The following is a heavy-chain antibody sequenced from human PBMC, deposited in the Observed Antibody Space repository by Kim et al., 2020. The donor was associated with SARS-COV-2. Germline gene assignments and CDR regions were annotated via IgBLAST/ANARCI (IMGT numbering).Heavy chain of an antibody. CDR1: GGTFSSYA. CDR3: ARDSMDIVVVPAAGSPVLTY. J-gene: IGHJ4*02. Sequence: SVKVSCKASGGTFSSYAISWVRQAPGQGLEWMGGIIPIFGTANYAQKFQGRVTITADESTSTAYMELSSLRSEDTAVYYCARDSMDIVVVPAAGSPVLTYWGQGTLVTVSS. V-gene: IGHV1-69*13. CDR2: IIPIFGTA. D-gene: IGHD2-2*03.